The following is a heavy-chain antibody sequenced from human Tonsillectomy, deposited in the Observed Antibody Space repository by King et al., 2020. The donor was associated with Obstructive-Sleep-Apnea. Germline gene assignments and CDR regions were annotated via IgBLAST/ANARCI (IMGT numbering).Heavy chain of an antibody. V-gene: IGHV3-13*04. D-gene: IGHD2-15*01. CDR2: IGTAGDT. Sequence: VQLVESGGGLVQPGGSLRLSCAASGFTFSSYDRHWVSQATGKGLEWVSAIGTAGDTYYPGAVKGRFTISRENARNSLYLQMKSLRAGDTAVYYCARDLLVAYCSGGSCYSDYYYGMDVWGQGTTVTVSS. J-gene: IGHJ6*02. CDR3: ARDLLVAYCSGGSCYSDYYYGMDV. CDR1: GFTFSSYD.